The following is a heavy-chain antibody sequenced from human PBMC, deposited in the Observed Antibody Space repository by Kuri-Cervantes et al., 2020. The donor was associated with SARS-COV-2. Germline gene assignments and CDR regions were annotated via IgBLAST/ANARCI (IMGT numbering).Heavy chain of an antibody. CDR1: GFTFSSYA. CDR3: ARDHKSMAMAVAGTAVDY. J-gene: IGHJ4*02. V-gene: IGHV3-23*01. D-gene: IGHD6-19*01. Sequence: GGSLRLSCAASGFTFSSYAMSWVRQAPGKGLEWVSAISGSGGSTYYADSVKGRFTISRDNSKNTLYLQMNSLRAEDTAVYYCARDHKSMAMAVAGTAVDYWGQGTLVTVSS. CDR2: ISGSGGST.